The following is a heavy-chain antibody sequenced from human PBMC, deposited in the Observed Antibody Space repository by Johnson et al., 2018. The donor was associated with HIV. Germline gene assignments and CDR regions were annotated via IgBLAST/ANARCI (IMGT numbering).Heavy chain of an antibody. CDR3: AKRGSGWPSDAFDI. CDR2: ISFDGSNK. D-gene: IGHD6-19*01. J-gene: IGHJ3*02. CDR1: GFTFSNYP. Sequence: HVQLVESGGGVVQPGRSLRLSCAASGFTFSNYPMHWVRQAPGKGLEWVAVISFDGSNKYYTDSVTGRFTISRDNSKNTLYLQMNSLRAEDTAVYYCAKRGSGWPSDAFDIWGQGTMVTVSP. V-gene: IGHV3-30*04.